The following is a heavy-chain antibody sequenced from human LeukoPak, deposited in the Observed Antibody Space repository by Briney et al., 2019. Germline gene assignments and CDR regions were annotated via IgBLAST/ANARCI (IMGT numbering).Heavy chain of an antibody. D-gene: IGHD3-22*01. CDR1: GGSISPNY. V-gene: IGHV4-59*01. CDR2: IYYTGST. Sequence: SETLSLTCTVSGGSISPNYWSWIRQPPGKGLEWIGYIYYTGSTNFNPSLKSRLTRSIDSSKSHFFLKLTSLTAADTALYYCARLLDYDSSGYPDTFDIWGQGTMVTVSS. CDR3: ARLLDYDSSGYPDTFDI. J-gene: IGHJ3*02.